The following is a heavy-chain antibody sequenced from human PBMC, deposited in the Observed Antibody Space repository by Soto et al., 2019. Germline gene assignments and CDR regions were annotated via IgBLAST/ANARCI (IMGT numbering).Heavy chain of an antibody. CDR2: IDPRDSYT. CDR1: GYSFTTYW. Sequence: DVQLAQSGAEVKKPGESLRITCEASGYSFTTYWISWVRQMPGKGLEWMGAIDPRDSYTKYSPSFQGHVTISVDKSICTAYLQWNSLKASDTAIYYCAREKSDLELFNWLDPWGQGTLVTVSS. CDR3: AREKSDLELFNWLDP. J-gene: IGHJ5*02. D-gene: IGHD1-7*01. V-gene: IGHV5-10-1*03.